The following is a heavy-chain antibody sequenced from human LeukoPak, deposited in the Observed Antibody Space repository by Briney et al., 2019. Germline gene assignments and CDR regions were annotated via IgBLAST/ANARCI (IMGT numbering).Heavy chain of an antibody. CDR1: GGSNGSSRYS. CDR3: ARDGGLDTALVTGVFDF. D-gene: IGHD5-18*01. V-gene: IGHV4-39*07. Sequence: SETLSLTCTVSGGSNGSSRYSWGWIRQTPGKGLEWIGSIFYTGSTYYNPSLKSRITISQDTSKSQFSLKLRSVTAADTAVYYCARDGGLDTALVTGVFDFWGQGTLVTVSS. J-gene: IGHJ4*02. CDR2: IFYTGST.